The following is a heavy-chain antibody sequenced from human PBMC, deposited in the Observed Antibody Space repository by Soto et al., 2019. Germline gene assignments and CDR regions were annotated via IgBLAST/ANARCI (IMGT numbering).Heavy chain of an antibody. Sequence: QITLKESGPTLVKPTQTLTLTCTFSGFSLSTSVLGVGWIRQPPGKALDWLALIYWDDDKRYSPSLKSNLTTAKDSSKNQVVIRMTNVDTVDTASYYGAHIPMGYSGYEQGNKYDYYGMDVWGKGTTVTVSS. D-gene: IGHD5-12*01. V-gene: IGHV2-5*02. CDR1: GFSLSTSVLG. J-gene: IGHJ6*04. CDR2: IYWDDDK. CDR3: AHIPMGYSGYEQGNKYDYYGMDV.